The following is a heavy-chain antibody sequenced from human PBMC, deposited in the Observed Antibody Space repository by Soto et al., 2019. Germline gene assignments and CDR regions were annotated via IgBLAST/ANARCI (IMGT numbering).Heavy chain of an antibody. J-gene: IGHJ1*01. CDR2: ISGSGGST. CDR3: AKVSLAAAGTSLPLFQH. D-gene: IGHD6-13*01. V-gene: IGHV3-23*01. Sequence: GGSLRLSCAASGFTFSSYAMSWVRQAPGKGLEWVSAISGSGGSTYYADSVKGRFTISRDNSKNTLYLQMNSLRAEDTAVYYCAKVSLAAAGTSLPLFQHWGQGTLVTVSS. CDR1: GFTFSSYA.